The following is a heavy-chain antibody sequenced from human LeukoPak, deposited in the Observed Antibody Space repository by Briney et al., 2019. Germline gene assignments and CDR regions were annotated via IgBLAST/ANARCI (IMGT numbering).Heavy chain of an antibody. J-gene: IGHJ4*01. CDR2: LSGSGITT. CDR3: AKGIYSSGWSYFDY. D-gene: IGHD6-19*01. CDR1: GFTFSNSA. Sequence: GGSLRLSCVASGFTFSNSAMSWVPQAPGKGLEWVSTLSGSGITTYYADSVKGRFTISRDNSKNTLYLQMNSLRAEDTAVYYCAKGIYSSGWSYFDYWGHGTLVTVSS. V-gene: IGHV3-23*01.